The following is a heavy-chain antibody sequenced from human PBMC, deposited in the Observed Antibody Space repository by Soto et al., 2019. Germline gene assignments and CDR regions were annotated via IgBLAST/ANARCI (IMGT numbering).Heavy chain of an antibody. V-gene: IGHV3-30*18. D-gene: IGHD1-26*01. Sequence: QVQLVESGGGVVQPGRSLRLSCAASGFTFSSYGMHWVRQAPGKGLEWVAVISYDGSNKYYADSVKGRFTISRDNSKNTLYLQINSLRAEDTAGYYCAKDLLRPGRAYGMDVWVQGTTVTVSS. CDR3: AKDLLRPGRAYGMDV. J-gene: IGHJ6*02. CDR1: GFTFSSYG. CDR2: ISYDGSNK.